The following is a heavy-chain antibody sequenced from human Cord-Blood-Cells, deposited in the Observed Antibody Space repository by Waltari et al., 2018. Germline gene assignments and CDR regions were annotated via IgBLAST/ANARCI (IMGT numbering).Heavy chain of an antibody. V-gene: IGHV4-39*01. D-gene: IGHD1-26*01. CDR1: GGSISSSSYH. J-gene: IGHJ1*01. Sequence: QLQLQESGPGLVKPSETLSLTCTVSGGSISSSSYHWGWIRQPPGKGLEWIGSIYYSGSTYYNPSLKSRVTISVDTSKNQFSLKLSSVTAADTAVYYCARPGSGSYYGYFQHWGQGTLVTVSS. CDR2: IYYSGST. CDR3: ARPGSGSYYGYFQH.